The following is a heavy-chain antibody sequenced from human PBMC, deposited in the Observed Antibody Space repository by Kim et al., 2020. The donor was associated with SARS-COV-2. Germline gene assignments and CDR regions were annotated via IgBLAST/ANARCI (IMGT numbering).Heavy chain of an antibody. CDR2: IYYSRST. V-gene: IGHV4-39*01. J-gene: IGHJ5*02. Sequence: SETLSLTCTVSGGSISSSSYYWGWIRQPPGKGLEWIGSIYYSRSTYYNPSLKSRVTISVDTSKNQFSLKLSSVTAADTAVYYCARLDEYCGGDCYSLINWFDPWGQGTLVTVSS. CDR3: ARLDEYCGGDCYSLINWFDP. CDR1: GGSISSSSYY. D-gene: IGHD2-21*02.